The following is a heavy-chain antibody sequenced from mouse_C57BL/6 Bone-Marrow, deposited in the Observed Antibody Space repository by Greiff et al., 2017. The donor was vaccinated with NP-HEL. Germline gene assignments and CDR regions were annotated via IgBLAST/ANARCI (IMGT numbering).Heavy chain of an antibody. Sequence: QVQLQQPGAELVKPGASVKLSCKASGYTFTSYWMHWVKQRPGQGLEWIGMIHPNSGSTNYNEKFKSKATLTVDKSSSTAYMQLSSLTSEDSAVYSCARYYYGSSQPLSYWYFDVWGTGTTVTVSS. J-gene: IGHJ1*03. D-gene: IGHD1-1*01. CDR1: GYTFTSYW. CDR2: IHPNSGST. V-gene: IGHV1-64*01. CDR3: ARYYYGSSQPLSYWYFDV.